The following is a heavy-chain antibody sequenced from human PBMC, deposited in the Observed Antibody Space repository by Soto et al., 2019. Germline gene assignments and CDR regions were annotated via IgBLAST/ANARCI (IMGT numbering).Heavy chain of an antibody. CDR3: AGSYGDYPY. CDR2: IYPGDSET. J-gene: IGHJ4*02. D-gene: IGHD4-17*01. V-gene: IGHV5-51*01. Sequence: GESLKISCNGSGYSFTIYWIAWVRQMPGKGLECMGIIYPGDSETGYNPSFQGQVTISVDKSISTAYLQWSSLKASDSAMYYCAGSYGDYPYWGQGTLVTVSS. CDR1: GYSFTIYW.